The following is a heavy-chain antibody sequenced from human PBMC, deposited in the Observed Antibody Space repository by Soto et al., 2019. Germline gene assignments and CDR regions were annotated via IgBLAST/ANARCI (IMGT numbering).Heavy chain of an antibody. J-gene: IGHJ5*02. D-gene: IGHD5-18*01. CDR3: ARVRYVDTAMVTPWWNRFDP. CDR1: GFTFSSYA. Sequence: QVQLVESGGGVVQPGRSLRLSCAASGFTFSSYAMHWVRQAPGKGLEWVAVISYDGSNKYYADSVKGRFTISRDNSKNTLYLQMNSLRAEDTAVYYCARVRYVDTAMVTPWWNRFDPWGQGTLVTVSS. CDR2: ISYDGSNK. V-gene: IGHV3-30-3*01.